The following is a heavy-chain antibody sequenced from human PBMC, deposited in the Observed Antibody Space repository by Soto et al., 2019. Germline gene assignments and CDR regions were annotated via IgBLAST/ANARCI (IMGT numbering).Heavy chain of an antibody. CDR3: ARDRFLVPYDFSYCINSSCLYCMDV. CDR1: GGSFSGYY. V-gene: IGHV4-34*01. CDR2: INHSGST. Sequence: SETLSLTCAVYGGSFSGYYWSWIRQPPGKGLEWIGEINHSGSTNYNPSLKSRVTISVDTSKNQFSLKLSTVTAADTAVYYCARDRFLVPYDFSYCINSSCLYCMDVWGQGTMVTVSS. J-gene: IGHJ6*02. D-gene: IGHD2-2*01.